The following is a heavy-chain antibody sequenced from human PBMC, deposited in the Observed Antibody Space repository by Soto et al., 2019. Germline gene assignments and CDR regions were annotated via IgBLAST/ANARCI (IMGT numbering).Heavy chain of an antibody. V-gene: IGHV1-69*13. Sequence: SVKVSCKASGGTFSSYAISWVRQAPGQGLEWMGGIIPIFGTANYAQKFQGRVTITADESTSTAYMELSSLRSEDTAVYYCARSWDSYGDYGDFDYWGQGTLVTVAS. CDR1: GGTFSSYA. CDR2: IIPIFGTA. CDR3: ARSWDSYGDYGDFDY. J-gene: IGHJ4*02. D-gene: IGHD4-17*01.